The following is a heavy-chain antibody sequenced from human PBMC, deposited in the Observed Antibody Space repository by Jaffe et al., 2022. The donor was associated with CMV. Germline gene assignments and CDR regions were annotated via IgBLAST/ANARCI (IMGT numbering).Heavy chain of an antibody. V-gene: IGHV1-46*01. CDR3: GWYDTSGYHCD. CDR2: INPSGNSA. Sequence: QVQLVQSGAEVKKPGASVKVSCKASGNTFTTYYMHWVRQAPGQGLEWMGSINPSGNSASYAQKFQGRVTMTRDTSTSTDYMELSSLRSEDTAIYYCGWYDTSGYHCDWGQGTLVTVSS. J-gene: IGHJ4*02. D-gene: IGHD3-22*01. CDR1: GNTFTTYY.